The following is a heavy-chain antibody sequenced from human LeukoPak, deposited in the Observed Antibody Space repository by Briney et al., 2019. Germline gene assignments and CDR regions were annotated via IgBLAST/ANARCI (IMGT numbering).Heavy chain of an antibody. V-gene: IGHV3-15*01. CDR2: IKSKADGGTT. CDR1: GFTFSYAW. CDR3: TTGVAVAGAKVHY. Sequence: GGSLRLSCAASGFTFSYAWMNWVRQAPGKGLEWVGRIKSKADGGTTDYAAPVKGRFTISRDDSKNTLYLQMNSLKTEDTAVYYCTTGVAVAGAKVHYWGQGTLVTVSS. D-gene: IGHD6-19*01. J-gene: IGHJ4*02.